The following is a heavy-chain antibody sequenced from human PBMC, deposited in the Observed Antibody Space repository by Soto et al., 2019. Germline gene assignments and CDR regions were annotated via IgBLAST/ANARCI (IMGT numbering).Heavy chain of an antibody. Sequence: RGALQVCCVSSGLTFSSYEMYWVRQAPGKGLEWVAYISHLGSNIDYVDSVKGRFTISRDNSKNSLYLQMNSLRAEDTATYYCTTDRSGNSTKRADYWGQGTMVTVSS. CDR2: ISHLGSNI. V-gene: IGHV3-48*03. CDR1: GLTFSSYE. D-gene: IGHD1-26*01. J-gene: IGHJ4*02. CDR3: TTDRSGNSTKRADY.